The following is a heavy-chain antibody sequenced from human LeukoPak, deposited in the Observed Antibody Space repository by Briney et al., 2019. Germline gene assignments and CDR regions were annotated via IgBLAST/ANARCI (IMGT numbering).Heavy chain of an antibody. J-gene: IGHJ4*02. Sequence: GGSLRLSCAASGFTFSSYEMNWVRQAPGKGLEWVSFISSSGSTIYYADSAKGRFTISRDNAKNSLYMQMNSLRAEDTAVYYCARGSIPPDYWGQGTLVTVSS. CDR1: GFTFSSYE. CDR3: ARGSIPPDY. CDR2: ISSSGSTI. D-gene: IGHD2-21*01. V-gene: IGHV3-48*03.